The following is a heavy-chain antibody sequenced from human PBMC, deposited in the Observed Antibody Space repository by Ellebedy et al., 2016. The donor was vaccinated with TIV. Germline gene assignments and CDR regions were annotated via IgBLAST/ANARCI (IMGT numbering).Heavy chain of an antibody. D-gene: IGHD5-18*01. J-gene: IGHJ3*02. Sequence: MPGGSLRLSCTVSGGSFSSSSYYWGWIRQPHAKGLEWIGTIYYSGSTYYNPSLKSRVTISVDTSKNQFSLKLSSVTAADTAVYSCAKLDVDTAMVYDAFDIWGQGTMVTVSS. V-gene: IGHV4-39*01. CDR3: AKLDVDTAMVYDAFDI. CDR1: GGSFSSSSYY. CDR2: IYYSGST.